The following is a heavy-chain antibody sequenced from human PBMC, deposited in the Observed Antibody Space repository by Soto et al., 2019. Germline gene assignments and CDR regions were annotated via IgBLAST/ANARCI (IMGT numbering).Heavy chain of an antibody. V-gene: IGHV4-59*08. CDR2: IYYSGST. J-gene: IGHJ3*02. CDR1: GGSISSYY. D-gene: IGHD1-26*01. Sequence: SETLSLTCTVSGGSISSYYWSWIRQPPGKGLEWIGYIYYSGSTNYNPSLKSRVTISVDTSKNQFSLKLSSVTAADSAVYYCARREEDDAFDIWRQGTMVTVSS. CDR3: ARREEDDAFDI.